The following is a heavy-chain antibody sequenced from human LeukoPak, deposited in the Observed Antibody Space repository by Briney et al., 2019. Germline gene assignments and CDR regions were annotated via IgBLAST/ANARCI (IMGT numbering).Heavy chain of an antibody. CDR2: VYYSGST. V-gene: IGHV4-39*07. CDR1: GDSISSSYYY. CDR3: ARSLAGTSNWD. J-gene: IGHJ4*02. Sequence: SETLSLTCTVSGDSISSSYYYWGWIRQPPGKGLEWIGSVYYSGSTYYNPSLKSRVTISVDTSKNQFSLRLSSVTAADTAMYYCARSLAGTSNWDWGQGTLVTVSS. D-gene: IGHD2-2*01.